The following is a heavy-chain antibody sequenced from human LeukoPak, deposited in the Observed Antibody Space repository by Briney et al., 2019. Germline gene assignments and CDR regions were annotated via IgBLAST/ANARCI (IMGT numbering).Heavy chain of an antibody. CDR1: GGTFSSYA. V-gene: IGHV1-69*04. CDR3: ARGGGGVLRYFDWLSSGPFDY. CDR2: IIPILGIA. D-gene: IGHD3-9*01. Sequence: ASVKVSCKASGGTFSSYAISWVRQAPGQGLEWMGRIIPILGIANYAQKFQGRVTITADKSTGTAYMELSSLRSEDTAVYYCARGGGGVLRYFDWLSSGPFDYWGRGTLVTVSS. J-gene: IGHJ4*02.